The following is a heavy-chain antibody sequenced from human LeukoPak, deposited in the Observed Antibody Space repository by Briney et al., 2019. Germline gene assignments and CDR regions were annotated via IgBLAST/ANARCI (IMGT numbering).Heavy chain of an antibody. D-gene: IGHD3-10*01. CDR2: INGDGRRI. J-gene: IGHJ5*02. CDR3: VRDLPRTSGP. V-gene: IGHV3-74*01. Sequence: GGSLRLSCSASGFTFSTAWMHWARQTPGKGLVWVSHINGDGRRINYADDVKGRFTISRDNAKNTLYLQMNSLRVEDTAVYYCVRDLPRTSGPWGQGTLVTVSS. CDR1: GFTFSTAW.